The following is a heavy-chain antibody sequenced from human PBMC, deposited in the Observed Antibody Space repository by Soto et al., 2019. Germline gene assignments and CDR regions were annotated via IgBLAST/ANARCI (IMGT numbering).Heavy chain of an antibody. V-gene: IGHV4-31*03. Sequence: SETLSLTCTVSGDSISSGDYYWSWIRHHPGKGLEWIGYIYYSGSTYYNPSLKSRVTISLDTSKNQFSLKLSSVTAADTAVYYCARDRYSGYNSGVYYYYYGMDVWGQGTTVTVSS. CDR3: ARDRYSGYNSGVYYYYYGMDV. CDR2: IYYSGST. J-gene: IGHJ6*02. D-gene: IGHD5-12*01. CDR1: GDSISSGDYY.